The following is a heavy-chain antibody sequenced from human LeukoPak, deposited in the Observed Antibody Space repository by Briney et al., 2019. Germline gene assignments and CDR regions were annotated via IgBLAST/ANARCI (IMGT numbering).Heavy chain of an antibody. CDR1: GLTFSSYW. CDR3: AREKDYYGSGNYYASDY. CDR2: IKQDGSEE. D-gene: IGHD3-10*01. J-gene: IGHJ4*02. V-gene: IGHV3-7*01. Sequence: GGSLRLSCAASGLTFSSYWMSWVRQAPGKGLEWVANIKQDGSEEYYVDSVKGRFTISRDNAKNSLYLQMSSLRAEDTAVYYCAREKDYYGSGNYYASDYWGQGTLVTVSS.